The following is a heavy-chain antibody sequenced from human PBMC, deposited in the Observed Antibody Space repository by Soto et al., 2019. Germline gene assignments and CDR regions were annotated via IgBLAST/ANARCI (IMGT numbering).Heavy chain of an antibody. CDR1: GYTFTSYY. J-gene: IGHJ4*02. Sequence: GASVKVSCKASGYTFTSYYMHWVRQAPGQGLEWMGIINPSGGSTSYAQKFQGRVTMTRDTSTSTVYMELSSLRSEDTAVYYCARDGAAAGTVGSYSSGWYFDDWGQGTLVTGSS. V-gene: IGHV1-46*03. CDR2: INPSGGST. D-gene: IGHD6-19*01. CDR3: ARDGAAAGTVGSYSSGWYFDD.